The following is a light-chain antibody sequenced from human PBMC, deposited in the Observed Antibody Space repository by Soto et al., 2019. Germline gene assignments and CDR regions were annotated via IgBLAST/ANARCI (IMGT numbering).Light chain of an antibody. J-gene: IGKJ1*01. V-gene: IGKV1-5*01. Sequence: DIQMTQSPSTLSASVGDRVTITCRASQSISSWLAWYQQKPGKAPKLLIYDASSLQSGGPSRFSGSGSGTEFTPTNSSPRPDDFTAYSCQQYNSYASWTFGQGTKVDIK. CDR3: QQYNSYASWT. CDR2: DAS. CDR1: QSISSW.